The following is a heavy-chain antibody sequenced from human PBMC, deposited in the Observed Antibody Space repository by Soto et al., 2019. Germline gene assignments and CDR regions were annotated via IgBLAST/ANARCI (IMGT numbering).Heavy chain of an antibody. D-gene: IGHD3-10*01. CDR3: ARVRREFDNGGTVAY. V-gene: IGHV4-30-2*01. J-gene: IGHJ4*02. CDR1: GGSISSGDYS. CDR2: IYYGGST. Sequence: PSETLSLTCAVSGGSISSGDYSWNWIRQPPGKGLEWIGYIYYGGSTYYNPSLQSRVTMSVDRSRNQFSLKLNSVTAADTAVYYCARVRREFDNGGTVAYWGQGTLVTVSS.